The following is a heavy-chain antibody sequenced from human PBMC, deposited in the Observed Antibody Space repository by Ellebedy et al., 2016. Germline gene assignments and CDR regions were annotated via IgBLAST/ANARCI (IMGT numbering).Heavy chain of an antibody. CDR2: IKQDGSEK. D-gene: IGHD3-3*01. V-gene: IGHV3-7*01. CDR3: ARGQTPYYDFWSGYYFY. CDR1: GFTFSSYW. J-gene: IGHJ4*02. Sequence: GGSLRLXCAASGFTFSSYWMSWVRQAPGKGLEWVANIKQDGSEKYYVDSVKGRFTISRDNAKNSLYLQMNSLRAEDTAVYYCARGQTPYYDFWSGYYFYWGQGTLVTVSS.